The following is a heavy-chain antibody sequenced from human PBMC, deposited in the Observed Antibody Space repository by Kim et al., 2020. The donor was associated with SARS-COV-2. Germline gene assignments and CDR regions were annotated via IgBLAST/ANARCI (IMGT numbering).Heavy chain of an antibody. J-gene: IGHJ3*01. CDR2: ISSDGSLK. Sequence: GGSLRLSCAASGFTFSSHSMLWVRQAPGKGLECVTLISSDGSLKFYLDSVKGRFTISRDNSKNTLYLQLNSLSAEDTAVYYCARDRIGGHGAFDVWGQG. V-gene: IGHV3-30*04. CDR1: GFTFSSHS. CDR3: ARDRIGGHGAFDV.